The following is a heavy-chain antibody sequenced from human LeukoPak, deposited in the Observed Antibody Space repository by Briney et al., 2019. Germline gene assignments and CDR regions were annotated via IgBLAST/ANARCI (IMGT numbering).Heavy chain of an antibody. CDR2: ISAYNGDT. V-gene: IGHV1-18*01. J-gene: IGHJ4*02. D-gene: IGHD6-13*01. Sequence: ASVKVSCKASGYTFTRYGISWVRQAPGQGLEWMGWISAYNGDTTYAQEVQGRVTMTTDTSTSTAYMELRSLRSDDTAVYYCARDQGGAAAGYWGQGTLVTVSS. CDR3: ARDQGGAAAGY. CDR1: GYTFTRYG.